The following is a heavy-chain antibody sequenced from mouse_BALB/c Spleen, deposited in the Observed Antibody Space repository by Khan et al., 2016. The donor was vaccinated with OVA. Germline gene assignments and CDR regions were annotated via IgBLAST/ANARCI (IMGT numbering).Heavy chain of an antibody. J-gene: IGHJ4*01. D-gene: IGHD2-3*01. CDR2: IWAGGST. CDR3: ARGDGYYEDAMDY. CDR1: GFTLTSYG. V-gene: IGHV2-9*02. Sequence: QVQLMESGPGLVAPSQTLSITCTVSGFTLTSYGIHWVRQPPGKGLEWLGVIWAGGSTNYYSALLSRLSISKDNSKSQVFLKMNSLQTDDTAMYYCARGDGYYEDAMDYWGQGTSVTVSS.